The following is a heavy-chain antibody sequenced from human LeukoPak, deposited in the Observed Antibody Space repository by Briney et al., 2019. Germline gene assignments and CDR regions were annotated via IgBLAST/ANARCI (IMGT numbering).Heavy chain of an antibody. V-gene: IGHV3-7*03. CDR1: GFPFNAYW. CDR3: ARSLPYGTTWYGRSDF. D-gene: IGHD6-13*01. CDR2: IRQDGDTK. Sequence: GGSLRLSCAASGFPFNAYWMTWVRQAPGKGLEWVANIRQDGDTKYYVDSVKGRFTIPRDNAMNSLYLQMNNLRAEDTAIYYCARSLPYGTTWYGRSDFWGQGTLVTVSS. J-gene: IGHJ4*02.